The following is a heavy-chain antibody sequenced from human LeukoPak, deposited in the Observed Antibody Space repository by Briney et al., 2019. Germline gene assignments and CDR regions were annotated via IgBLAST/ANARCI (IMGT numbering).Heavy chain of an antibody. D-gene: IGHD2-15*01. CDR3: AQKGGTDH. V-gene: IGHV3-48*01. J-gene: IGHJ4*02. CDR1: GSIFSRFG. Sequence: GGSLRLSCVASGSIFSRFGMNWVRQAPGKALEWVSHISSTSGDVYYADSVKGRFTISRDNAKNSLYLQMNSLRVEDTAIYYCAQKGGTDHWGQGTLVTVSS. CDR2: ISSTSGDV.